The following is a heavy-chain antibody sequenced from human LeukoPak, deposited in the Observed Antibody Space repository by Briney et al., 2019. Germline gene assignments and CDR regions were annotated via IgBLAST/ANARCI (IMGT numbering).Heavy chain of an antibody. D-gene: IGHD5-18*01. V-gene: IGHV3-74*03. CDR2: IENDGIAA. CDR3: AKDTGDTAMVPEYYFDY. J-gene: IGHJ4*02. Sequence: GGSLTLSCAASGFPLNSRWMHWVRQAPGKGLMWVSRIENDGIAATYAESVKGRFTISRDNAKNSLYLQMNSLRAEDTALYYCAKDTGDTAMVPEYYFDYWGQGTLVTVSS. CDR1: GFPLNSRW.